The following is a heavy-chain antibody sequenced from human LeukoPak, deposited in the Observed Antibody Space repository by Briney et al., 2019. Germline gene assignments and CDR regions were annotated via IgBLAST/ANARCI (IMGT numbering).Heavy chain of an antibody. Sequence: GGSLRLSCAASGFTFSSYGMHWVRQAPGKGLEWVAVISDDGSNKYYADSVKGRFTISRDNSKNTPYLQMNSLRAEDTAVYYCAKDPYSSGWYEYYFDYWGQGTLVTVSS. D-gene: IGHD6-19*01. V-gene: IGHV3-30*18. CDR2: ISDDGSNK. CDR1: GFTFSSYG. CDR3: AKDPYSSGWYEYYFDY. J-gene: IGHJ4*02.